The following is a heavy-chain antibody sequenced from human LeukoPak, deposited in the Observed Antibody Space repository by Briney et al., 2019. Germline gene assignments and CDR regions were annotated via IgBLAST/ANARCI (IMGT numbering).Heavy chain of an antibody. CDR3: ARAPMGTAALY. V-gene: IGHV1-8*02. D-gene: IGHD2-2*01. Sequence: GASVKVSCKASGGTFSSYAISWVRQAPGQGLEWMGWMNPISGKAGSAQKFQGRVTLTRDASISTAYMELSSLRSDDTAVYYCARAPMGTAALYWGQGTLVTVSS. CDR1: GGTFSSYA. J-gene: IGHJ4*02. CDR2: MNPISGKA.